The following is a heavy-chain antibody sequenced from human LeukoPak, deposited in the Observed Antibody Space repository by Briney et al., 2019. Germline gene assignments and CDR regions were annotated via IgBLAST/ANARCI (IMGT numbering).Heavy chain of an antibody. CDR3: VRDNPRCCGVVPANIDDY. J-gene: IGHJ4*02. V-gene: IGHV3-48*04. Sequence: GGSLRLSCAASGFTFRRDSMNWVRQAPGKGLEWISYISHDSAIIYYADSVRGRFTMSRDNAKNSLYPQMHSLRAEDTAVYYCVRDNPRCCGVVPANIDDYWGQGTLVTVSS. D-gene: IGHD2-15*01. CDR1: GFTFRRDS. CDR2: ISHDSAII.